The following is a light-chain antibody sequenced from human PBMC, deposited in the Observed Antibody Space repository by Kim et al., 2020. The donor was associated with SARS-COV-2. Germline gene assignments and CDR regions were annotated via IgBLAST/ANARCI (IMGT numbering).Light chain of an antibody. Sequence: PAQTTSITCAGDKMGNKYTFCYQKKPGRSPLLVIHQHSQRPAGIPDRFSGSSSVNTAPLPISGTQALDEADYYCQAWGSGSVVSGGGTQLTVL. CDR3: QAWGSGSVV. CDR1: KMGNKY. J-gene: IGLJ2*01. CDR2: QHS. V-gene: IGLV3-1*01.